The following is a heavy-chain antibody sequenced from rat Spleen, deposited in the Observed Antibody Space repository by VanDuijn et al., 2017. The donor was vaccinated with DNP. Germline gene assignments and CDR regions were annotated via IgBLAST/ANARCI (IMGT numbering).Heavy chain of an antibody. CDR1: GLTFSDFG. V-gene: IGHV5-7*01. CDR3: ARHVSTTAGNYAMDA. D-gene: IGHD1-2*01. Sequence: EVHLVESGGGLVQPGRSLILSCTASGLTFSDFGMAWVRQAPKKGLEWVATINPNGDRTYYRDSVKGRFTISRDNAKSTLYLQMDSLRSEETATYYCARHVSTTAGNYAMDAWGQGTSVTVSS. J-gene: IGHJ4*01. CDR2: INPNGDRT.